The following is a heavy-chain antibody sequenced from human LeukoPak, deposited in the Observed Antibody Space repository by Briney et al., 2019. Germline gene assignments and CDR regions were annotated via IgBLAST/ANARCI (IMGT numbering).Heavy chain of an antibody. Sequence: ASVKVSCKASGYTFTGYYMHWVRRAPGQGLKWMGRINPNSGGTNYAQKFQGRVTMTRDTSISTAYMELSRLRSDDTAVYYCAREQGYSYGPLAPDYWGQGTLVTVSS. CDR3: AREQGYSYGPLAPDY. V-gene: IGHV1-2*06. CDR2: INPNSGGT. CDR1: GYTFTGYY. J-gene: IGHJ4*02. D-gene: IGHD5-18*01.